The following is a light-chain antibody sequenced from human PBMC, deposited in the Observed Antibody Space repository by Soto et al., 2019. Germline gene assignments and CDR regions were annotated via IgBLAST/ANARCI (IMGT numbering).Light chain of an antibody. CDR1: QSISRY. Sequence: DIQMTQSPSSLSASVGDRVTITCRASQSISRYLNWYQQKPGKAPKLLIYSTSNLQGGVPSRFSGSGTGTDFTLSISSLQPEDFATYYCQQTFSTPPTFGQGTKVEIK. V-gene: IGKV1-39*01. J-gene: IGKJ1*01. CDR3: QQTFSTPPT. CDR2: STS.